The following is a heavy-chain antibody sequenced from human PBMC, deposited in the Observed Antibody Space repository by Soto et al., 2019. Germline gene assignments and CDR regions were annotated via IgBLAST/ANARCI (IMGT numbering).Heavy chain of an antibody. Sequence: SETLSLTCTVSGGSISSGGYYWSWIRQHPGKGLEWIGYIYYSGSTYYNPSLKSRVTISVDTSKNQFSLKLSSVTAADTAVYYCARVLEYYYYYMDVWGKGTTVTVSS. V-gene: IGHV4-31*03. CDR1: GGSISSGGYY. J-gene: IGHJ6*03. CDR2: IYYSGST. CDR3: ARVLEYYYYYMDV.